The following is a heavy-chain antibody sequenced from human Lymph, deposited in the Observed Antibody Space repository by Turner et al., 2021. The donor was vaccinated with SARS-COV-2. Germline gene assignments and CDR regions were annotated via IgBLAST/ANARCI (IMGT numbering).Heavy chain of an antibody. CDR2: INPNSGGT. Sequence: QVQLVQSGAEVKKPGASVTVSCKASGYTFTDYYMHWVRQAPGQGLEWMGWINPNSGGTNYAQKFQGRVTMTRDTSISTAYMELSRLTSDDTAVYYCAREGVTVSGYYYGMDVWGQGTTVTVSS. CDR3: AREGVTVSGYYYGMDV. D-gene: IGHD4-17*01. CDR1: GYTFTDYY. V-gene: IGHV1-2*02. J-gene: IGHJ6*02.